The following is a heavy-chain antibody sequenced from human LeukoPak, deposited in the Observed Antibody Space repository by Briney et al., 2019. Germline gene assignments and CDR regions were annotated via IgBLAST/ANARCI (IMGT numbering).Heavy chain of an antibody. CDR3: AKGAVVVVAATPLDY. CDR1: GFTVSSNY. V-gene: IGHV3-53*01. CDR2: IYSGGST. J-gene: IGHJ4*02. Sequence: PGGSLRLSCAASGFTVSSNYLSWVRPAPGKGLEWVSVIYSGGSTYYADSVEGRFTISRDNSKNTLYLQMNSLRAEDTAVYYCAKGAVVVVAATPLDYWGQGTLVTVSS. D-gene: IGHD2-15*01.